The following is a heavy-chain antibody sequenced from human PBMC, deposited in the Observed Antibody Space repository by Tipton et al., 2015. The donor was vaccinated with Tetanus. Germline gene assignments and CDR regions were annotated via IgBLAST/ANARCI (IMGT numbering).Heavy chain of an antibody. J-gene: IGHJ4*02. CDR2: MNPNSGNT. CDR3: ARDYFGSSSNYYFDY. V-gene: IGHV1-8*02. CDR1: GYTFNTFG. D-gene: IGHD3-10*01. Sequence: QSGPEVKKPGASVKVSCKASGYTFNTFGISWVRQAPGQGLEWMGWMNPNSGNTGYAQKFQGRVTMTRNTSISTAYMELSSLRSEDTAVYYCARDYFGSSSNYYFDYWGQGSLVTVSS.